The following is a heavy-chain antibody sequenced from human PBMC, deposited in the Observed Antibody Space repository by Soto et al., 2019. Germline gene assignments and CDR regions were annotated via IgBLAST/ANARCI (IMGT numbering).Heavy chain of an antibody. CDR2: IYYSGST. D-gene: IGHD5-12*01. J-gene: IGHJ5*02. CDR1: GGSISSYY. Sequence: SETLSLTCTVSGGSISSYYWRWIRQPPGKGLEWIGYIYYSGSTNYNPSLKSRVTISVDTSKNQFSLKLSSVTAADTAVYYCARDGDGYNLWGQGTLVTVSS. CDR3: ARDGDGYNL. V-gene: IGHV4-59*01.